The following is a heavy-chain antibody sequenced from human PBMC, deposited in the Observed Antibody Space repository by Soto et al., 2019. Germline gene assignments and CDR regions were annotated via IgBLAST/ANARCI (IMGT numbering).Heavy chain of an antibody. J-gene: IGHJ4*02. Sequence: RRLSCAASGFSFSNYGMHWVRQAPGKGLEWVAVIWYDGSNKDYADSVKGRFTISRDSSKNTLYLQMNSLRAEDTAVYYCARNSALDYWGQGTLVTVSS. CDR1: GFSFSNYG. CDR3: ARNSALDY. D-gene: IGHD2-15*01. V-gene: IGHV3-33*01. CDR2: IWYDGSNK.